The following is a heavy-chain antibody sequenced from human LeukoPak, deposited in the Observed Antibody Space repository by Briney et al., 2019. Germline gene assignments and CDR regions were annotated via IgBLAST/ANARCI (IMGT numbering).Heavy chain of an antibody. D-gene: IGHD5-24*01. CDR1: GFAFSNYW. J-gene: IGHJ4*02. Sequence: GGSLRLSCAASGFAFSNYWMSWVRQAPGKGLEWAANIKEDGSEKYYVDSVKGRFTISRDNAKNSLYLQMNSLRAEDTAVYYCARDTLWLHWGQGTLVTVSS. CDR2: IKEDGSEK. CDR3: ARDTLWLH. V-gene: IGHV3-7*01.